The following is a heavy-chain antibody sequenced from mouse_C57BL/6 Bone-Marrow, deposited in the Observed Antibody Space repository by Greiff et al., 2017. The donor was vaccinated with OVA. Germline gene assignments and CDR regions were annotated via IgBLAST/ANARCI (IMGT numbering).Heavy chain of an antibody. CDR1: GFTFSNYW. D-gene: IGHD1-1*02. CDR2: IRLKSDNYAT. Sequence: EVKVVESGGGLVQPGGSMKLSCVASGFTFSNYWMNWVRQSPEKGLEWVAQIRLKSDNYATPYAESVKGRFTISRDDSKSSVQLHMNNIRAEDTRISYCTVGGRSGYWGQGTTLTVSS. V-gene: IGHV6-3*01. CDR3: TVGGRSGY. J-gene: IGHJ2*01.